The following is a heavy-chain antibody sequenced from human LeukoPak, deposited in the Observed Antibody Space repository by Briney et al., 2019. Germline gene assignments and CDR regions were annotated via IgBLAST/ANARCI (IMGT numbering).Heavy chain of an antibody. D-gene: IGHD3-22*01. Sequence: KTSETLSLTCTVSGVSISSYYWSWIRQPAGKGLEWIGEINHSGSTNYNPSLKSRVTISVDTSKNQFSLKLSSVTAADTAVYYCARASYYDSSGYYLLYWGQGTLVTVSS. J-gene: IGHJ4*02. CDR2: INHSGST. CDR3: ARASYYDSSGYYLLY. V-gene: IGHV4-34*01. CDR1: GVSISSYY.